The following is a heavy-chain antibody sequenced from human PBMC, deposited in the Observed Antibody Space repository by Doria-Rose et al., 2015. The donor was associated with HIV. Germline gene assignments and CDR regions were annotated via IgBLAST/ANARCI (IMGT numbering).Heavy chain of an antibody. V-gene: IGHV3-7*01. D-gene: IGHD3-3*01. Sequence: VPLVQSGGGLVQPGGSLRLSCAASGFTFSSYWMSWVRQAPGKGLEWVANIKQDGSEKYYVDSVKGRFTISRDNAKNSLYLQMNSLRAEDTAVYYCARDAGDYNFWSGYYSRYWNFDLWGRGTLVTVSS. CDR3: ARDAGDYNFWSGYYSRYWNFDL. CDR2: IKQDGSEK. J-gene: IGHJ2*01. CDR1: GFTFSSYW.